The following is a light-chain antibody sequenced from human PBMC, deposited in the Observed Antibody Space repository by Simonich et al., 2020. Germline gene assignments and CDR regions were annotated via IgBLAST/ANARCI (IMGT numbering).Light chain of an antibody. CDR1: RSNIGSNT. Sequence: QSVLTPPPSASGTPGQRVTISCSGSRSNIGSNTVTWYQQLPGTAPKLLIYRNKQRPSGVPDRFSGSKSGTSASLAISGLQSEDEADYYCAAWDDSLNGWVFGGGTKLTVL. CDR3: AAWDDSLNGWV. J-gene: IGLJ3*02. CDR2: RNK. V-gene: IGLV1-44*01.